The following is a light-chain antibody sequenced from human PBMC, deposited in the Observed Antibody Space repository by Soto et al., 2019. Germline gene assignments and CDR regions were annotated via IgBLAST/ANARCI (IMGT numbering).Light chain of an antibody. CDR2: GAS. CDR3: QQYNDWPIT. CDR1: QTVLTN. Sequence: EIVMAQSPATLSVSPGERASLSCGASQTVLTNLAWYQQKPGQAPRLLFYGASTRATGVPARFSGSGSGTEFTLTISSLQSEDFAIYYCQQYNDWPITFGQGTRLDIK. V-gene: IGKV3-15*01. J-gene: IGKJ5*01.